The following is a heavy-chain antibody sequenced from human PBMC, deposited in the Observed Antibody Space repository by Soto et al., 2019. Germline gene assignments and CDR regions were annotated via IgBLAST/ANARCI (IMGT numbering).Heavy chain of an antibody. CDR2: IYRTGST. J-gene: IGHJ4*02. CDR1: GGSFTSNNW. Sequence: QVQLQESGPGLVKPSGTLSLTCAVSGGSFTSNNWWTWVRQPPGQGLEWIGEIYRTGSTNYNPSLKSRVTISLAKSENQFSLTVYSLTAADTAVYYCASRDPGTSVDYWGQGNLVTVSS. CDR3: ASRDPGTSVDY. V-gene: IGHV4-4*02. D-gene: IGHD1-7*01.